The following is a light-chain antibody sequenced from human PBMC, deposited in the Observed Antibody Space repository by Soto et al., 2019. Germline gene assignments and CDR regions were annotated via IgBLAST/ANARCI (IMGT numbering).Light chain of an antibody. CDR1: QTGSNSY. CDR3: QHYGFSQRT. J-gene: IGKJ1*01. Sequence: IVLTQSPGTLSLSPGERATLSCRASQTGSNSYLAWYQHKSSQAPRLLIYGVYSRATGIPDRFSGSGSGTEFTLTIARLEPEDSAVYFCQHYGFSQRTFGQGTKVDIK. V-gene: IGKV3-20*01. CDR2: GVY.